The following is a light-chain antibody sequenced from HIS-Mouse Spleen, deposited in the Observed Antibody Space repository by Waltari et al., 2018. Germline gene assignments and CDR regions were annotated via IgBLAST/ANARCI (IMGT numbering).Light chain of an antibody. J-gene: IGKJ1*01. CDR3: QQRSNWPWT. CDR2: DAS. V-gene: IGKV3-11*01. CDR1: PGVSSY. Sequence: DIVLTQSPATLSLSPGERATLSCRASPGVSSYLAWYEPKPAQAPRLLIYDASNRATGIPSRFSGSGSGTDFTLTISSLEPEDFAVYYCQQRSNWPWTFGQGTKVEIK.